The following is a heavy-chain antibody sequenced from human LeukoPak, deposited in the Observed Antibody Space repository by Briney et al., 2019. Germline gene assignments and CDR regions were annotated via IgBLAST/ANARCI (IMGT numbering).Heavy chain of an antibody. Sequence: GGSLRLSCAASGFTFSDYYMSWIRQAPGKGGEWVSYISSSGSTIYYADSVKGRFTISRDNAKNSLYLQMNSLRAEDTAVYYCTTDEGYCSSTSCYKGYYYGMDVWGQGTTVTVSS. J-gene: IGHJ6*02. CDR3: TTDEGYCSSTSCYKGYYYGMDV. CDR1: GFTFSDYY. CDR2: ISSSGSTI. D-gene: IGHD2-2*02. V-gene: IGHV3-11*01.